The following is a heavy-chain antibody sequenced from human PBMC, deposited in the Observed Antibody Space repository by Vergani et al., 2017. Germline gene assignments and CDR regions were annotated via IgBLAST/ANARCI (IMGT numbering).Heavy chain of an antibody. Sequence: QVQVVQSGAEVKKSGASVKVSCKTSGYTFSNYYMHWVRQAPGQGLEWMGIINPSGGHTNYAQKFQGRVTMTRDTSTSTAYMELSSLRSEDTAVYYCASVERGDCSGGSCPGDYWGQGTLVTVSS. CDR3: ASVERGDCSGGSCPGDY. CDR1: GYTFSNYY. J-gene: IGHJ4*02. V-gene: IGHV1-46*01. CDR2: INPSGGHT. D-gene: IGHD2-15*01.